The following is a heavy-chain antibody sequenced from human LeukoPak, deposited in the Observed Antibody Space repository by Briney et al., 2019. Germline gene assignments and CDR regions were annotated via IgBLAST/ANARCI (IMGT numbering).Heavy chain of an antibody. J-gene: IGHJ4*02. CDR3: ARLAHILTGHHTYYFDY. V-gene: IGHV1-69*04. CDR2: IIPILGIA. D-gene: IGHD3-9*01. Sequence: SVKVSCKASGGTFSSYAISWVRQAPGQGLEWMGRIIPILGIANYAQKFQGRVTITADRSTSTAYMELSSLRSEDTAVYYCARLAHILTGHHTYYFDYWGQGTLVTVSS. CDR1: GGTFSSYA.